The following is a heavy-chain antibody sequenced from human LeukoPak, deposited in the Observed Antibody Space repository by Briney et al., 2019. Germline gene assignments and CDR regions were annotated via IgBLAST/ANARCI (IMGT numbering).Heavy chain of an antibody. D-gene: IGHD4-17*01. CDR2: INHSGST. Sequence: PSETLSLTCAVYGGSFSGYYWSWIRQPPGKGLEWIGEINHSGSTNYNPSLKSRVTISVDTSKNQFSLKLSSVTAADTAVYYCARVRDYGGDYFDYWGQGTLVTVSS. CDR1: GGSFSGYY. CDR3: ARVRDYGGDYFDY. J-gene: IGHJ4*02. V-gene: IGHV4-34*01.